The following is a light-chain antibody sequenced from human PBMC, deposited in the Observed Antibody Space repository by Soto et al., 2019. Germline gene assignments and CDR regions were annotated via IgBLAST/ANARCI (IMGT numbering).Light chain of an antibody. V-gene: IGLV2-14*03. Sequence: QSVLTQPASVYGSPGQSITISCTRTSSDVGGYNYVSWYQQHPGKAPKLMIYDVSNRPSGVSNRFSGSKSGNTASLTISGLQAEDEADYYCSSYTNIDTRVFGTGTKVTVL. CDR2: DVS. CDR3: SSYTNIDTRV. CDR1: SSDVGGYNY. J-gene: IGLJ1*01.